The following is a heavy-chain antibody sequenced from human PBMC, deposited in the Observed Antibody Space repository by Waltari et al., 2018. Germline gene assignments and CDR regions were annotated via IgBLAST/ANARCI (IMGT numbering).Heavy chain of an antibody. D-gene: IGHD3-16*01. V-gene: IGHV3-66*01. CDR2: IYSGGNT. CDR1: GFTVSNNY. J-gene: IGHJ6*02. Sequence: EVQLVESGGGLVQPGGSLRLSGAASGFTVSNNYMKWVRQAPGKGLDGVSFIYSGGNTYYADSVKGRFTISRDNSKNTLYLQMNSLRAEDSAVYYCARDGNGGGVWGRGTTVTVSS. CDR3: ARDGNGGGV.